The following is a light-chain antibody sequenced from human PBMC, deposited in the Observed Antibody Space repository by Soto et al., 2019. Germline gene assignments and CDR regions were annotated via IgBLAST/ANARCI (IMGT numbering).Light chain of an antibody. CDR3: CSYAGSSTLV. V-gene: IGLV2-23*02. CDR1: SSDVGSYNL. CDR2: EVS. Sequence: QSALTQPASVSGSPGQSITISCTGTSSDVGSYNLVSWYQQHPGKAPKLMIYEVSKRPSGVSNRFSGSKSGNTASLTISGLQAEYEADYYCCSYAGSSTLVFGTGTEVTVL. J-gene: IGLJ1*01.